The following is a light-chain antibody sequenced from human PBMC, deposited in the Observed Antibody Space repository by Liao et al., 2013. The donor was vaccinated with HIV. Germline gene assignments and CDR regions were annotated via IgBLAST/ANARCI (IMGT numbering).Light chain of an antibody. CDR3: QVWDSSSDHLWV. CDR2: YDT. J-gene: IGLJ3*02. Sequence: SYELTQPPSVSVAPGKTASITCGGNNVASNSVHWYQQKPGQAPVLVIYYDTDWPSGIPERFSGSNSGNTATLTISRVEAGDEADYYCQVWDSSSDHLWVFGGGTKLTVL. V-gene: IGLV3-21*04. CDR1: NVASNS.